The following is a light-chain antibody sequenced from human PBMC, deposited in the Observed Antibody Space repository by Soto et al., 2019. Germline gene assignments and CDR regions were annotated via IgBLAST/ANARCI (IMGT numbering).Light chain of an antibody. CDR1: QRMSSNY. CDR3: QQYGTAPPRYT. J-gene: IGKJ2*01. Sequence: ELVLTQSPGPLSLSPGERATLSCRASQRMSSNYLAWYQQKPGQAPRLLIYGTSSRATGSPDRFSGSGSGTDFTLTISRLEPEDSAVDYCQQYGTAPPRYTFGQGTKLEIK. V-gene: IGKV3-20*01. CDR2: GTS.